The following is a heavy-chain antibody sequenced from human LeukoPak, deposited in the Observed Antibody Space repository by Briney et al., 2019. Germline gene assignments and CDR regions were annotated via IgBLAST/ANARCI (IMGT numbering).Heavy chain of an antibody. J-gene: IGHJ4*02. V-gene: IGHV4-61*05. D-gene: IGHD3-16*02. CDR1: GGSISSSSYY. CDR2: IDYDGSA. CDR3: ARAKKQDYVWDSYRYAGDVYFDF. Sequence: SETLSLTCTVSGGSISSSSYYWGWIRQPPGKGLEWIAYIDYDGSAKYRPSLKSRVTISVDTSKNQFSLKLNPVIAADTAVYYCARAKKQDYVWDSYRYAGDVYFDFWGQGTLVTVSS.